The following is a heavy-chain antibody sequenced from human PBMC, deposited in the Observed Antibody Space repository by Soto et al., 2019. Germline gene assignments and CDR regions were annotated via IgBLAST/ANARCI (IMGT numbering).Heavy chain of an antibody. CDR2: ISAYNRNT. CDR1: GYTCTSSG. J-gene: IGHJ4*02. V-gene: IGHV1-18*01. CDR3: ARVIASAADFDY. D-gene: IGHD6-13*01. Sequence: QVQLVQSGAEVKKPGASVKVSCNASGYTCTSSGLSWVRQAPAQGLEWMVWISAYNRNTNYAQKHQGRVTMTTDKSTSTAYMELRSLRSDDTAVFYCARVIASAADFDYWGQGTLVTVSS.